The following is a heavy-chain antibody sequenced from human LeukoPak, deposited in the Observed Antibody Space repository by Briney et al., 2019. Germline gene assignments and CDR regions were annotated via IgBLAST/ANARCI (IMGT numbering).Heavy chain of an antibody. D-gene: IGHD3-10*01. Sequence: GGSLRLSCAASGFTFSSYGMHWVRQAPGKGLEWVAVISYDGSNKYYADSVKDRFTISRDNSKNTLYLQMNSLRAEDTAVYYCAKNYYGSGSYPDYFDYWGQGTLVTVSS. CDR3: AKNYYGSGSYPDYFDY. V-gene: IGHV3-30*18. CDR1: GFTFSSYG. CDR2: ISYDGSNK. J-gene: IGHJ4*02.